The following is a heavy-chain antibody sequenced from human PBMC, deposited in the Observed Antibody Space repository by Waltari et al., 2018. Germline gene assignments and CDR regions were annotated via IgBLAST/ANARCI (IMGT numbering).Heavy chain of an antibody. CDR3: ARSSPLYCSGGSCYYNWFDP. CDR1: GYTFTSYD. J-gene: IGHJ5*02. V-gene: IGHV1-8*03. Sequence: QVQLVQSGAEVKKPGASVKVSCKASGYTFTSYDINWVRQATGQGLEWMGWMNPNSGNTGYAQKFQGRVTITRNTSISTAYMELSSLRSEDTAVYYCARSSPLYCSGGSCYYNWFDPWGQGTLVTVSS. CDR2: MNPNSGNT. D-gene: IGHD2-15*01.